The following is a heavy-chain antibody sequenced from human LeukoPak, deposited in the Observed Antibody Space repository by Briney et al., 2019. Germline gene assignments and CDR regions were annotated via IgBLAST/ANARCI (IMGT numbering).Heavy chain of an antibody. D-gene: IGHD3-22*01. J-gene: IGHJ6*02. CDR2: IYYSGST. V-gene: IGHV4-39*01. CDR1: GGSISSSSYY. Sequence: SETLSLTCTVSGGSISSSSYYWGWIRQPPGKGLERIGSIYYSGSTYYNPSLKSRVTISVDTSKNQFSLKLSSVTAADTAVYYCARRKYYYDSSGYPYPGMDVWGQGTTVTVSS. CDR3: ARRKYYYDSSGYPYPGMDV.